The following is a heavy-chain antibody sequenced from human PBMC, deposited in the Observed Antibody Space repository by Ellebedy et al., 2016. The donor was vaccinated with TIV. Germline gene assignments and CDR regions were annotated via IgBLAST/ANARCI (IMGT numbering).Heavy chain of an antibody. CDR2: IYYSGST. Sequence: SETLSLXXTVSGGSISSYYWSWIRQPPGKGLEWIGYIYYSGSTNYNPSLKSRVTISVDTSKNQFSLKLSSVTAADTAVYYCARPKEAAAVGPFDYWGQGTLVTVSS. D-gene: IGHD6-13*01. J-gene: IGHJ4*02. V-gene: IGHV4-59*01. CDR1: GGSISSYY. CDR3: ARPKEAAAVGPFDY.